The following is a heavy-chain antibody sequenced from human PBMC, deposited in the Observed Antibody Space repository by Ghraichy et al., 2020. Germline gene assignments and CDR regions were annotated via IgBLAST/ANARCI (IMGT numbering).Heavy chain of an antibody. Sequence: SETLSLTCAVYGGSFNGYYWTWIRQPPGKGLEWIGEINHSGSANYNPSLKSRVTISADTSKNQFSLKLNSVTAADTAVYYCARDRLRWQWPCLAYWGQGTLVTVSS. CDR1: GGSFNGYY. D-gene: IGHD6-19*01. CDR2: INHSGSA. J-gene: IGHJ4*02. CDR3: ARDRLRWQWPCLAY. V-gene: IGHV4-34*01.